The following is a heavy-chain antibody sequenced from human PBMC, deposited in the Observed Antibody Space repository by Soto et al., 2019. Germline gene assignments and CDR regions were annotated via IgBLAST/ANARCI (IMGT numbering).Heavy chain of an antibody. D-gene: IGHD3-10*01. CDR1: GASVSGGAYS. V-gene: IGHV4-30-2*01. CDR3: AGDYGSGSYRFDY. J-gene: IGHJ4*02. Sequence: QLQLQESGAGLVRPSQTLSLTCTVSGASVSGGAYSWSWIRQPPGKGLEWIGYIYLSGSTLYNPSLERRVTISVDRSKNQVSLKLTSVSAADTAVYYCAGDYGSGSYRFDYWGQGILVTVSS. CDR2: IYLSGST.